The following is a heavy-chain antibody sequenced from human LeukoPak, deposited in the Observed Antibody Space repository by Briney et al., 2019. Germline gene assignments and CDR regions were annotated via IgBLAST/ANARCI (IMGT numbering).Heavy chain of an antibody. CDR1: GGTFSSYA. Sequence: GASVKVSCKASGGTFSSYAISWVRQAPEQGLEWMGIINPSGGSTSYAQKFQGRVTMTRDTSTSTVYMELSSLRSEDTAVYYCARFDSSGYYYFDYWGQGTLVTVSS. CDR3: ARFDSSGYYYFDY. J-gene: IGHJ4*02. CDR2: INPSGGST. V-gene: IGHV1-46*01. D-gene: IGHD3-22*01.